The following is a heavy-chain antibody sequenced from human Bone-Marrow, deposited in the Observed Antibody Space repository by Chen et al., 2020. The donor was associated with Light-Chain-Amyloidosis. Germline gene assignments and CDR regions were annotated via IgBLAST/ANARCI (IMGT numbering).Heavy chain of an antibody. V-gene: IGHV1-2*02. J-gene: IGHJ3*02. Sequence: QVQLVQSGAEVKKPGASVKVSCKASGYTFTGYYMHWVRQAPGQGLEWMGWINPNSGGTNYAQKLQGRVTMTRDTSISTAYMELSRLISYDTAVYYCARDFDCGGDFYRPAFDIWGQGTMVTVSS. CDR2: INPNSGGT. CDR1: GYTFTGYY. D-gene: IGHD2-21*02. CDR3: ARDFDCGGDFYRPAFDI.